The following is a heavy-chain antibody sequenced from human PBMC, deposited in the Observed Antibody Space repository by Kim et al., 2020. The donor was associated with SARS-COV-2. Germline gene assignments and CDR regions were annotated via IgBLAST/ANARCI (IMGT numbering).Heavy chain of an antibody. CDR3: ARVGHLGADYWGAQLYYFDN. J-gene: IGHJ4*02. CDR1: GFTFSRSW. D-gene: IGHD7-27*01. Sequence: GGSLRLSCAASGFTFSRSWMPWVRQAPGKGLVWVSRINSDGSSTSYADSVKGRFTISRDNAKNTLYLQMNSLRAEDTAVYYCARVGHLGADYWGAQLYYFDNWGQGTLVTVSS. CDR2: INSDGSST. V-gene: IGHV3-74*01.